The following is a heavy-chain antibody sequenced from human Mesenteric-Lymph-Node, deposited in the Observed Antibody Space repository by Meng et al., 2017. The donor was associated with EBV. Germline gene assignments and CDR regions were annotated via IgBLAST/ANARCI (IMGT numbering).Heavy chain of an antibody. Sequence: GGEGNKLAESIKNSSQSSAYSFTSYWIGWVGQMAGKGLEWMGISYPGDADTRYSAYKQGQVTITADKTISTDSLKWRSLMTSDNTIFYCAGKGFYGDYATNCFDPWGQGTLVTVSS. V-gene: IGHV5-51*01. CDR3: AGKGFYGDYATNCFDP. J-gene: IGHJ5*02. CDR1: AYSFTSYW. CDR2: SYPGDADT. D-gene: IGHD4-17*01.